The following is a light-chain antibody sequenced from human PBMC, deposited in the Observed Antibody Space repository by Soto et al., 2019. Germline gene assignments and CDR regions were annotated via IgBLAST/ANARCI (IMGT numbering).Light chain of an antibody. CDR1: SGHNSYA. Sequence: QLVLTQPPSAPASLGASVKLTCTLSSGHNSYAIASHQQQPEKGPRYLMKLNSDGSHSKGDGIPDRFSGSSSGAERYLTIASLQSEDEADYYCQTWSTDIRVFGGGTKLTVL. V-gene: IGLV4-69*01. CDR2: LNSDGSH. CDR3: QTWSTDIRV. J-gene: IGLJ3*02.